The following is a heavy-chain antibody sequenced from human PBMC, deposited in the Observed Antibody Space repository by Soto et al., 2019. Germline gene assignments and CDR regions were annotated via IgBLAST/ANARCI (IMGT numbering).Heavy chain of an antibody. CDR1: GGSISSAAYY. D-gene: IGHD2-2*02. CDR2: ISHSGST. CDR3: AREYTYGSNFFDC. Sequence: SETLSLTCTVSGGSISSAAYYWSWIRQHPGKGLEWIGYISHSGSTYYNPSLKSRVIISVDTSKNQFPLSLTSVTAADTAVYYCAREYTYGSNFFDCWGQGALVTVSS. J-gene: IGHJ4*02. V-gene: IGHV4-31*03.